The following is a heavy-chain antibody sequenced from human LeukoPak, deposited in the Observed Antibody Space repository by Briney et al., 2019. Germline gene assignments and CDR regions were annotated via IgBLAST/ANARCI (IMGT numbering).Heavy chain of an antibody. CDR3: ARGRVSSSSWSSTYYYYFYMDV. CDR1: GDSISMHY. V-gene: IGHV4-59*11. D-gene: IGHD6-13*01. Sequence: PSETLSLICSVSGDSISMHYWSWIRQPPGKGLEWIGYIDHTGSTNYNPSLNSRVTISRDTSKNHFSLELSSVTAADTAVYFCARGRVSSSSWSSTYYYYFYMDVWGKGTTVTISS. CDR2: IDHTGST. J-gene: IGHJ6*03.